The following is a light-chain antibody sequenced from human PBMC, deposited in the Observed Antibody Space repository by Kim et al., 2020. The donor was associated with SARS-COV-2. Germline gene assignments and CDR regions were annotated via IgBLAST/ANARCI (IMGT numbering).Light chain of an antibody. CDR2: DNN. V-gene: IGLV1-51*01. J-gene: IGLJ3*02. CDR3: GTWDSSLSAGV. Sequence: GQKVPISCSGSSSNIGNNYVPWYQQLPGTAPKLLIYDNNKRPSGIPDRFSGSKSGTSATLGITGLQTGDEADYYCGTWDSSLSAGVFGGGTQLTVL. CDR1: SSNIGNNY.